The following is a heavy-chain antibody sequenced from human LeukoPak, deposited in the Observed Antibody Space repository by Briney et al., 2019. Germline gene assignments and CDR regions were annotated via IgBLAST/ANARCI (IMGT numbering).Heavy chain of an antibody. CDR3: ARRIVLMVYATNYYYYGMDV. D-gene: IGHD2-8*01. Sequence: ASVKVSCKASGGTFSGYAISWVRQAPGQGLEWMGGIIPIFGTANYAQKFQGRVTITADESTSTAYMELSSLRSEDTAVYYCARRIVLMVYATNYYYYGMDVWGQGTTVTVSS. CDR2: IIPIFGTA. CDR1: GGTFSGYA. J-gene: IGHJ6*02. V-gene: IGHV1-69*01.